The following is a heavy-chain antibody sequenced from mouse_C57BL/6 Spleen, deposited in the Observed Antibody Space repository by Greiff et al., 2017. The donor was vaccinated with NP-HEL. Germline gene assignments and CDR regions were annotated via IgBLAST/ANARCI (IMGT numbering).Heavy chain of an antibody. CDR1: GFSFNTYA. CDR3: VRRGYSNYYYYAMDY. Sequence: EVKVVESGGGLVQPKGSLKLSCAASGFSFNTYAMNWVRQAPGKGLEWVARIRSKSNNYATYYADSVKDRFTISRDDPESMLYLQMTNLKTEDTAMYYCVRRGYSNYYYYAMDYWGQGTSVTVSS. J-gene: IGHJ4*01. V-gene: IGHV10-1*01. CDR2: IRSKSNNYAT. D-gene: IGHD2-5*01.